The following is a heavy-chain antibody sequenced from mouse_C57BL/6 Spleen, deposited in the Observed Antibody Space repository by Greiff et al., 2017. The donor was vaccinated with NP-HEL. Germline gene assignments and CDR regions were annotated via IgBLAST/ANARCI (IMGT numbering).Heavy chain of an antibody. V-gene: IGHV1-82*01. Sequence: QVQLQQSGPELVKPGASVKISCKASGYAFSSSWMNWVKQRPGKGLEWIGRIYPGDGDTNYNGKFKGKATLTADKSSSTAYMQLSSLTSEDSAVYFCARNGYYGSLSFDVWGTGTTVTVSS. CDR1: GYAFSSSW. J-gene: IGHJ1*03. CDR3: ARNGYYGSLSFDV. CDR2: IYPGDGDT. D-gene: IGHD2-3*01.